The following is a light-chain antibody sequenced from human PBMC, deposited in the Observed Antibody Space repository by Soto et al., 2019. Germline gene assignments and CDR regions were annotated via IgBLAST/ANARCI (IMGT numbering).Light chain of an antibody. CDR3: CSYARSSTYV. CDR2: EGS. V-gene: IGLV2-23*01. J-gene: IGLJ1*01. CDR1: SSDVGTYNL. Sequence: QSVLTQPASVSGSPGQSITISCTGTSSDVGTYNLVSWYQQHPGKAPKLMIFEGSKRPSGVSNRFSGSKSGNTASLTISGLQAVDEADYYCCSYARSSTYVFGTGTKLTVL.